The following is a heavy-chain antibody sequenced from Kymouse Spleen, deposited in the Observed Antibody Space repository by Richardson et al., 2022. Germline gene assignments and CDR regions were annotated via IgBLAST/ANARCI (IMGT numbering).Heavy chain of an antibody. V-gene: IGHV4-4*02. D-gene: IGHD3-10*01. CDR2: IYHSGST. Sequence: QVQLQESGPGLVKPSGTLSLTCAVSGGSISSSNWWSWVRQPPGKGLEWIGEIYHSGSTNYNPSLKSRVTISVDKSKNQFSLKLSSVTAADTAVYYCARDSDYYGSGSYNYYYYGMDVWGQGTTVTVSS. CDR1: GGSISSSNW. J-gene: IGHJ6*02. CDR3: ARDSDYYGSGSYNYYYYGMDV.